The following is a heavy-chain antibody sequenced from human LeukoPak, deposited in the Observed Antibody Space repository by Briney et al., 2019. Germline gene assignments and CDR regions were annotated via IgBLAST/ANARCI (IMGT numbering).Heavy chain of an antibody. D-gene: IGHD5-12*01. CDR3: ASADKWLRFNYLDY. CDR1: GFTFSSYS. Sequence: PGGTLTLSCAASGFTFSSYSMNWVRQAPGKGLEWVSYISSSRSTIYYADSVKGRFSISRYNAKNSLYLQMNSLRAEDTAVYYCASADKWLRFNYLDYWGQGPLVTVSS. V-gene: IGHV3-48*04. J-gene: IGHJ4*02. CDR2: ISSSRSTI.